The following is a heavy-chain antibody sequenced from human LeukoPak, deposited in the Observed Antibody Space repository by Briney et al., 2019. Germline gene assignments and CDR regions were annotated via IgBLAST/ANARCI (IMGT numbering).Heavy chain of an antibody. CDR3: ASRGYQLLSPFDY. Sequence: GGSLRLSCVVSGFTFSRETMGWVRQAPGKGLEWVSVISGSSATKKYGDSVKGRFTISRDNSENTLYLQMNSLRAEDTAVYYCASRGYQLLSPFDYWGQGTLVTVSS. D-gene: IGHD2-2*01. V-gene: IGHV3-23*01. J-gene: IGHJ4*02. CDR2: ISGSSATK. CDR1: GFTFSRET.